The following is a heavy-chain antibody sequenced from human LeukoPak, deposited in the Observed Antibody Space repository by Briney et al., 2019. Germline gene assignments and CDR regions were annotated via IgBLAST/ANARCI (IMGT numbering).Heavy chain of an antibody. CDR3: ARDMLTCSGGSCYSSGFDY. Sequence: SETLSLTCTVSGGSISSGDYYWSWVRQPPGKGLEWIGSIFYSGSTYYNPSLKSRVSIPVDTSKNQFSLKLSSVTAADTAVYYCARDMLTCSGGSCYSSGFDYWGQGTLVTVSS. D-gene: IGHD2-15*01. CDR1: GGSISSGDYY. V-gene: IGHV4-30-4*01. CDR2: IFYSGST. J-gene: IGHJ4*02.